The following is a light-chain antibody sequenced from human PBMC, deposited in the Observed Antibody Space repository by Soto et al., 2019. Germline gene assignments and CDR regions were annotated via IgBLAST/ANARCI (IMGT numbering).Light chain of an antibody. Sequence: EIVLTQSPDTLSLSPGKSATLSCRASQSVSARLAWYKHKPGQPPRLLISDVFNRASGVAERFSGSGSETDFTLIIRRLEPEDSALYYCQHYQGGHPIAFGQGTRLEIK. J-gene: IGKJ5*01. CDR2: DVF. CDR1: QSVSAR. CDR3: QHYQGGHPIA. V-gene: IGKV3-20*01.